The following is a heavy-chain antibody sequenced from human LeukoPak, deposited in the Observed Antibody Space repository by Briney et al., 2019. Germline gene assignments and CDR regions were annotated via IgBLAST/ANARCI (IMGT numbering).Heavy chain of an antibody. CDR1: GGTFSSYA. J-gene: IGHJ4*02. V-gene: IGHV1-69*13. D-gene: IGHD4-17*01. CDR2: IIPIFGTA. Sequence: SVKVSCKASGGTFSSYAISWVRQAPGQGLEWMGGIIPIFGTANYAQKFQGRVTITADESTSTAYMELSSLRSEDTAVYYCARVAYGGYRFDYWGQGTLVTVSS. CDR3: ARVAYGGYRFDY.